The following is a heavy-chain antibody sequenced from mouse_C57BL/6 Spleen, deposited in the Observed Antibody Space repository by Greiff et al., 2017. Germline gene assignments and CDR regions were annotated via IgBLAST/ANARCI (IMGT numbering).Heavy chain of an antibody. CDR1: GFTFSSYA. J-gene: IGHJ3*01. V-gene: IGHV5-9-1*02. Sequence: EVHLVESGEGLVKPGGSLKLSCAASGFTFSSYAMSWVRQTPEKRLEWVAYISSGGDYIYYADTVKGRFTISRDNARNTLYLQMSSLKSEDTAMYYCTRDLAITTVVATPFAYWGQGTLVTVSA. CDR2: ISSGGDYI. CDR3: TRDLAITTVVATPFAY. D-gene: IGHD1-1*01.